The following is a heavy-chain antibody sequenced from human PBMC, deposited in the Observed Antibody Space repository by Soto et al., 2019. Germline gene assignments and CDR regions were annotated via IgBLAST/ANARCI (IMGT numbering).Heavy chain of an antibody. J-gene: IGHJ5*02. V-gene: IGHV3-66*01. Sequence: EVQLVESGGGLVQPGGSLRLSCAASGFTVSSNYMSWVRQAPGKGLEWVSVIYSGGTTYYADSVKGRFTISRDNSKNTLDLQMNSLRVEDTAVYYGARNGDSSDYRGWFDPWGQGTLVTVSS. D-gene: IGHD3-22*01. CDR3: ARNGDSSDYRGWFDP. CDR2: IYSGGTT. CDR1: GFTVSSNY.